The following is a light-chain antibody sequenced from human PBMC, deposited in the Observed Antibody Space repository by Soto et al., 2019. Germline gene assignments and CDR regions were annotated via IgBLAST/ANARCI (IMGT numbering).Light chain of an antibody. Sequence: EIVMTQSPATLSVSPGERATLSCRASQDFSSKFLAWYQQKPGQAPRLLIYGASTRATGIPARFSGSGSGTEFTLTISSLQSEDFEVYYCQQYNNWPPVTFGQGPKVDIK. V-gene: IGKV3-15*01. CDR1: QDFSSKF. J-gene: IGKJ1*01. CDR3: QQYNNWPPVT. CDR2: GAS.